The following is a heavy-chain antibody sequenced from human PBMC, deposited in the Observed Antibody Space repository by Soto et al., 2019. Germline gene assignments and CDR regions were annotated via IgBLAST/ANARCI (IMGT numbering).Heavy chain of an antibody. CDR1: GFAFTDCA. Sequence: GGSLRLSCAASGFAFTDCAMNWVRQAPGKGLEWVSQINGGGGHTNYADSVKGRFTISRDNSKNTLYLQMNNLRAEDTAIYYRAQDKYRTSLLRGPWDYWGQGALVIVYS. V-gene: IGHV3-23*01. J-gene: IGHJ4*02. CDR2: INGGGGHT. D-gene: IGHD2-15*01. CDR3: AQDKYRTSLLRGPWDY.